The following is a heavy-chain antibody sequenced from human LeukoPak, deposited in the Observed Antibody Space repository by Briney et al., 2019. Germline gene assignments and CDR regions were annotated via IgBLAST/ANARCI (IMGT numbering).Heavy chain of an antibody. D-gene: IGHD3-9*01. Sequence: WEPLSLTCTVSGISVRTGSYSRSSTRPPPGTGLEWIGNIYYRGNTNYNPSLKSRVTISVDTSKNKFSLKLSSVAAAHTDVYYCARESGLDYDILTDDYTNWFDPWGQGALVAVSS. CDR2: IYYRGNT. V-gene: IGHV4-61*01. CDR3: ARESGLDYDILTDDYTNWFDP. CDR1: GISVRTGSYS. J-gene: IGHJ5*02.